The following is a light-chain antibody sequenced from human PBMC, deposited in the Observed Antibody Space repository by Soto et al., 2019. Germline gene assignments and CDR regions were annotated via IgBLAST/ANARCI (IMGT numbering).Light chain of an antibody. CDR3: QQYGSSPST. Sequence: EIVLTQSPGTLSLSPGERATLPCRASQSVRSSYLAWYQQKPGRAPRLLIYGASSRATGIPDRFSGSGSGTDFTLTISRLEPEDFAVYYCQQYGSSPSTFGQGTRLEN. V-gene: IGKV3-20*01. J-gene: IGKJ5*01. CDR2: GAS. CDR1: QSVRSSY.